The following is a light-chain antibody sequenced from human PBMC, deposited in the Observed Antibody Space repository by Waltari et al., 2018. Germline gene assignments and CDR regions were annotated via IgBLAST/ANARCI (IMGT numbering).Light chain of an antibody. CDR2: GAS. CDR1: QSVTTN. V-gene: IGKV3-15*01. Sequence: EIVMTQSPASLSLSPGERVTLSCRASQSVTTNLAWYQQKPGQPPRLLIYGASTRAAGIPARFSGSGSGTEYTLTISGLQSEDFGSYYCQQYNDWPPWTFGQGTKVEIK. J-gene: IGKJ1*01. CDR3: QQYNDWPPWT.